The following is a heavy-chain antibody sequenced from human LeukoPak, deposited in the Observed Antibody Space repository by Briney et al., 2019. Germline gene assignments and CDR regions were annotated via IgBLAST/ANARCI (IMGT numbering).Heavy chain of an antibody. D-gene: IGHD6-19*01. J-gene: IGHJ4*02. Sequence: SETLSLTCTVSGGSISSYYWSWIRQPPGKGLEWIGYIYYSGSTNYNPSLKSRVTISVDTSKNQFSLKLSSVTAADTAVYHCASTTRIAVAVFDYWGQGTLVTVSS. CDR2: IYYSGST. CDR3: ASTTRIAVAVFDY. V-gene: IGHV4-59*01. CDR1: GGSISSYY.